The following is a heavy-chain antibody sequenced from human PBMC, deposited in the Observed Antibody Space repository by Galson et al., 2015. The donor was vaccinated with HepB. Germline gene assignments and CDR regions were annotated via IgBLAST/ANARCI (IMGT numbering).Heavy chain of an antibody. CDR3: AKRARIMHYSGSYYVY. J-gene: IGHJ4*02. CDR1: GFTFSSYA. D-gene: IGHD1-26*01. Sequence: SLRLSCAASGFTFSSYAMSWVRQAPGKGLEWVSAISGSGGSTYYADSVKGRFTISRDNSKNTLYLQMNSLRAEDTAVYYCAKRARIMHYSGSYYVYWGQGTLVTVSS. V-gene: IGHV3-23*01. CDR2: ISGSGGST.